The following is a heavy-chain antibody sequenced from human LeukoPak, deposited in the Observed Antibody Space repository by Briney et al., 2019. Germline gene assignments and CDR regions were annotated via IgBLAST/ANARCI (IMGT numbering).Heavy chain of an antibody. V-gene: IGHV3-21*01. Sequence: GGSLRLSCAASGFTFSSYSMNWVRQAPGKGLEWVSSISSSSSYIYYADSVKGRFTISRDNAKNSLYLQMNSLRAEDTAVYYCARESVVVPATTYYGMDVWGQGTTVTVSS. CDR2: ISSSSSYI. CDR1: GFTFSSYS. CDR3: ARESVVVPATTYYGMDV. D-gene: IGHD2-2*01. J-gene: IGHJ6*02.